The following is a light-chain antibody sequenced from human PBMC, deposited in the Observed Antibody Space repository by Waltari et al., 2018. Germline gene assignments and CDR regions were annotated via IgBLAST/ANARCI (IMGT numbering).Light chain of an antibody. Sequence: EFVLTQSPGTLSLSPGERATLSYRASQTVGSSYLAWYQQQPGQAPRLLIYGASSRATGIPDRFSGSGSGTDFTLTISRLEPEDFAVYYCQHYGSSLFTFGPGTKVDIK. J-gene: IGKJ3*01. V-gene: IGKV3-20*01. CDR3: QHYGSSLFT. CDR2: GAS. CDR1: QTVGSSY.